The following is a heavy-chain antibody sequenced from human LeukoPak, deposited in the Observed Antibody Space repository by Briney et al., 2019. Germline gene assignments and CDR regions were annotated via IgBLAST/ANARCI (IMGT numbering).Heavy chain of an antibody. D-gene: IGHD3-22*01. CDR3: ARGYDSSGNGFDY. CDR2: VYYTGST. J-gene: IGHJ4*02. CDR1: GCSISSYY. V-gene: IGHV4-59*08. Sequence: SETLSLTCTVSGCSISSYYWSWLRQPPGKGLEGIGFVYYTGSTKYRPSLKSRVTVSVDTSKNQFSLKLSSVTAADTGVYYCARGYDSSGNGFDYWGQGTLVTVSS.